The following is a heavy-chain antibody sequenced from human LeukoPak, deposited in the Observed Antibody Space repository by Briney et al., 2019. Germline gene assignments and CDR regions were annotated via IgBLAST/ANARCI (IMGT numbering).Heavy chain of an antibody. V-gene: IGHV3-23*01. CDR2: RSGNCGST. CDR1: GFTLSSYA. J-gene: IGHJ4*02. Sequence: AGSLSLSCTASGFTLSSYAKNWVRKPPAQGQELVSARSGNCGSTYHADSVKGRFTIYRDNSKNALYLQMNSLRAEDTAVYYCAKEMICGSYCTLFDYWGRGTLVSVSS. D-gene: IGHD1-26*01. CDR3: AKEMICGSYCTLFDY.